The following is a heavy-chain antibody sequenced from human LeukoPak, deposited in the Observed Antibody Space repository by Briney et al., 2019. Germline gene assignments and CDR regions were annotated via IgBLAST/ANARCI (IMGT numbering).Heavy chain of an antibody. V-gene: IGHV4-30-2*01. CDR1: GGSISSGGYS. Sequence: SQTLSLTCAVSGGSISSGGYSWSWIRQPPGKGLEWIRYIYHSGSTYYNPSLKSRVTISVDRSKNQFSLKLSSVTAADTAVYYCALHCSSTSRYKRENCHYYGMDVWGQGTTVTVSS. CDR3: ALHCSSTSRYKRENCHYYGMDV. J-gene: IGHJ6*02. D-gene: IGHD2-2*02. CDR2: IYHSGST.